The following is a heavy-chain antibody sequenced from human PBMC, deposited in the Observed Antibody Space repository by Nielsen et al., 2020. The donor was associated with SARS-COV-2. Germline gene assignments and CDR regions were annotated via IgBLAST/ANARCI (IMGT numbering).Heavy chain of an antibody. CDR2: ISYEGRNK. V-gene: IGHV3-30*18. CDR3: AKDYRGYNYGLDPYFDY. J-gene: IGHJ4*02. D-gene: IGHD5-18*01. CDR1: GFDFSTYG. Sequence: GESLKISCAASGFDFSTYGMHWVRQVPGKGLDWLALISYEGRNKYYADSVQGRFTISRDNSKNTLYLQMNSLRAEDTALYYCAKDYRGYNYGLDPYFDYWGQGTLVTVSS.